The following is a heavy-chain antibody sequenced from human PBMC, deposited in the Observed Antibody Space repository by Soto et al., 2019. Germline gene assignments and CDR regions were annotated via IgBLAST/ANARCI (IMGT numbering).Heavy chain of an antibody. D-gene: IGHD6-13*01. CDR3: ARDTEQQEFYFDY. V-gene: IGHV3-21*01. CDR2: ISSTSSFI. J-gene: IGHJ4*02. CDR1: GFTFSSYS. Sequence: EVQLVESGGGLVKPGGSLRLSCAASGFTFSSYSMNWVRQAPGKGLEWVSSISSTSSFIYYADSVKGRFTISRDNAKNSLYLQLNSLRAEDTAVYYCARDTEQQEFYFDYWGKGTLVTVSS.